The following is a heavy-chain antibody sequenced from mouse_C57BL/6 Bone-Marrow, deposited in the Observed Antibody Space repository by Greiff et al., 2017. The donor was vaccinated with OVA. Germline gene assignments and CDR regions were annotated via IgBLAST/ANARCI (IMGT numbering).Heavy chain of an antibody. CDR1: GYTFTSYW. J-gene: IGHJ1*03. D-gene: IGHD2-5*01. CDR3: AIEDSYSNYRYFEV. Sequence: QVQLQQPGAELVKPGASVKLSCKASGYTFTSYWMHWVKQRPGRGLEWIGRIDPNSGGTKYNEKFKSKATLTVDKHSSTAYMQLSSLTSEDSAVYYGAIEDSYSNYRYFEVWGTGTTVTVPA. V-gene: IGHV1-72*01. CDR2: IDPNSGGT.